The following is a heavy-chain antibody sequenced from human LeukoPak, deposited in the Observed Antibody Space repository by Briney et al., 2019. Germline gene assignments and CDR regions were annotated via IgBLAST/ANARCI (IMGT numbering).Heavy chain of an antibody. CDR1: GYTFTSYG. V-gene: IGHV1-18*01. D-gene: IGHD2-2*01. J-gene: IGHJ6*02. Sequence: ASVKVSCKASGYTFTSYGISWVRQAPGQGLEWMGWISAYNGNTNYAQKLQGRVTMTTDTSTSTAYMELRSLRSDDTAVYYCARVTLNIVVVQAAILEDYYYYYGMDVWGQGTTVTVSS. CDR3: ARVTLNIVVVQAAILEDYYYYYGMDV. CDR2: ISAYNGNT.